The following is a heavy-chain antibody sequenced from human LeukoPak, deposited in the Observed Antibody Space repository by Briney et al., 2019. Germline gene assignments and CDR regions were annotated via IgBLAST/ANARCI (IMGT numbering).Heavy chain of an antibody. D-gene: IGHD3-22*01. CDR1: GGSISSSPYY. Sequence: PSETLSLTCTVSGGSISSSPYYWGWLRQPPGKGLEGIASIYYSGSTNYNPSLKSRVTISVDPSKNQFSLKLSSVPAADTAVYFCARGPYSYDSSGAFDIWGQGTMVTVSS. CDR3: ARGPYSYDSSGAFDI. V-gene: IGHV4-39*07. J-gene: IGHJ3*02. CDR2: IYYSGST.